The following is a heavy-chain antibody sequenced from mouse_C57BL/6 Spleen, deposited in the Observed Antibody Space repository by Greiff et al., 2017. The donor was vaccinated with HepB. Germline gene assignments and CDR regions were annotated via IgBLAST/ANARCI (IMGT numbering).Heavy chain of an antibody. CDR2: ISSGGSYT. CDR1: GFTFSSYG. D-gene: IGHD1-1*01. V-gene: IGHV5-6*01. CDR3: ARLYYYGSSYDARDY. Sequence: EVQRVESGGDLVKPGGSLKLSCAASGFTFSSYGMSWVRQTPDKRLEWVATISSGGSYTYYPDSVKGRFTISRDNAKNTLYLQMSSLKSEDTAMYYCARLYYYGSSYDARDYWGQGTSVTVSS. J-gene: IGHJ4*01.